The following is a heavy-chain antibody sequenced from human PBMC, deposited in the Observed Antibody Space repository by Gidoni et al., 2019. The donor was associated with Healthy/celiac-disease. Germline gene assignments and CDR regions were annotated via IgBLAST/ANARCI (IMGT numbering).Heavy chain of an antibody. Sequence: QVQLVQSGAAVKKPGASVKVSCKASGSTFTGYYMHWVRQAPGQGLEWMGWIIPNRGGTNYAQKFQGRVTMTRDTSISTAYMELSRLRSDDTAVYYCARGGYIAEYYFDYWGQGTLVTVSS. D-gene: IGHD6-13*01. CDR1: GSTFTGYY. J-gene: IGHJ4*02. CDR3: ARGGYIAEYYFDY. V-gene: IGHV1-2*02. CDR2: IIPNRGGT.